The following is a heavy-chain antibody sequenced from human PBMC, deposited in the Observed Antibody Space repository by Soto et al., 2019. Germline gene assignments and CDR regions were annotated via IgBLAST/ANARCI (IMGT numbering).Heavy chain of an antibody. J-gene: IGHJ4*02. CDR2: IYYSGQT. Sequence: SETLSLTRSLSGDSITSTTYLLACIRQPPGKGLEWIGSIYYSGQTHYNPSLKSRTTISVGRSRNQFSLQVSSVTAADTALYYCAKNLPRTGRFDYWGQGTVVTVS. V-gene: IGHV4-39*01. CDR1: GDSITSTTYL. CDR3: AKNLPRTGRFDY.